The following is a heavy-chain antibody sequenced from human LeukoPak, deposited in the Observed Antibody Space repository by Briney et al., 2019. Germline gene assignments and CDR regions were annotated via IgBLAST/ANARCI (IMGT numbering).Heavy chain of an antibody. CDR1: GFTFSSYA. V-gene: IGHV3-30-3*01. CDR3: AKGARAAGPLLDY. CDR2: ISYDGSNK. J-gene: IGHJ4*02. Sequence: PGGSLRLSCAASGFTFSSYAMHWVRQAPGKGLEWVAVISYDGSNKYYADSVKGRFTISRDNSKNSLYLQMNSLRTEDTALYYCAKGARAAGPLLDYWGQGTLVTVSS. D-gene: IGHD6-13*01.